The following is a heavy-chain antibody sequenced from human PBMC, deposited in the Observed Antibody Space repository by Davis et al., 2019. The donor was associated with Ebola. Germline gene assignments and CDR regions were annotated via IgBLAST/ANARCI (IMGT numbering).Heavy chain of an antibody. D-gene: IGHD4-17*01. CDR3: ARDQNYGVHYGFDY. Sequence: ASVKVSCKASGYTFTSYGISWVRQAPGQRLEWMAWISPANGDTKYSQSFQGRLIITRDTSANTIYMDLSSLRSEDTAVFFCARDQNYGVHYGFDYWGQGTPVTVSS. V-gene: IGHV1-3*01. CDR1: GYTFTSYG. CDR2: ISPANGDT. J-gene: IGHJ4*02.